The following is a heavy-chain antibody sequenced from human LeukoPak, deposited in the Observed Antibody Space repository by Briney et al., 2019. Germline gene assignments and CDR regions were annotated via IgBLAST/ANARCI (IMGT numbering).Heavy chain of an antibody. CDR2: IRQDGGEK. V-gene: IGHV3-7*03. CDR3: AKTLFKLPDY. J-gene: IGHJ4*02. Sequence: PGGSLRLSCAASGFTFSSYWMTWVRQAPGKGPEWVANIRQDGGEKYYVDSVKGRYTISRDNAKNSLYLQMTSLRAEDTAVYYCAKTLFKLPDYWGQGTLVTVSS. CDR1: GFTFSSYW. D-gene: IGHD1-26*01.